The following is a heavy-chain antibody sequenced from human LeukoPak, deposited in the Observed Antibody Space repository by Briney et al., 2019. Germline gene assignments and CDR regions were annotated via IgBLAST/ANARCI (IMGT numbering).Heavy chain of an antibody. Sequence: GGSLRLSCAASGFTFSSYGMHWVRQAPGKGLEWVAVISYDGSNKYYADSVKGRFTISRDNSKNTLYLQMNSLRAEDTAVYYCAKDRASVVPAAMGADYWGQETLVTVSS. J-gene: IGHJ4*02. CDR3: AKDRASVVPAAMGADY. V-gene: IGHV3-30*18. CDR1: GFTFSSYG. CDR2: ISYDGSNK. D-gene: IGHD2-2*01.